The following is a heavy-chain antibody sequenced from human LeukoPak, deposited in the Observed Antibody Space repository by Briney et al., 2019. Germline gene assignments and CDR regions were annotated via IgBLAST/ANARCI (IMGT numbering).Heavy chain of an antibody. CDR2: IIPIFGTA. V-gene: IGHV1-69*05. Sequence: SVKVSCKASGGTFSSYAISWVRQAPGQGLEWMGRIIPIFGTANYAQKFQGRVTITTDESTSTAYMELSCLRSEDTAVYYCASTHSSGWYDDWFDPWGQGTLVTVSS. D-gene: IGHD6-19*01. CDR3: ASTHSSGWYDDWFDP. J-gene: IGHJ5*02. CDR1: GGTFSSYA.